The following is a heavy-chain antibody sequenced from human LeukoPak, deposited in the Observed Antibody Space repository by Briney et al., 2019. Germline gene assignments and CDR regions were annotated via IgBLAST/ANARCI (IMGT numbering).Heavy chain of an antibody. CDR2: IYTSGST. CDR3: ARVRGSLNWFDP. CDR1: GGSISSGSYY. J-gene: IGHJ5*02. Sequence: SETLSLTCTVSGGSISSGSYYWSWIRQPAWKGLEWIGRIYTSGSTNYNPSLKSRVTISVDTSKNQFSLKLSSVTAADTAVYYCARVRGSLNWFDPWGQGTLVTVSS. D-gene: IGHD2-15*01. V-gene: IGHV4-61*02.